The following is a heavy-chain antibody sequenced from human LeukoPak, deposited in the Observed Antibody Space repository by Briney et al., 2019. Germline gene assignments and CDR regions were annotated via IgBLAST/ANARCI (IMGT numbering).Heavy chain of an antibody. CDR1: GGSISNTYYY. V-gene: IGHV4-39*07. Sequence: SETLSLTCTVSGGSISNTYYYWGWIRQPPGKGLEWIASIYYSGSTYYNPSLKSRVTISVDTSKNQFSLKVSSVTAADTAVYYCARLMVRGGIGYWGQGTLVTVSS. J-gene: IGHJ4*02. CDR2: IYYSGST. D-gene: IGHD3-10*01. CDR3: ARLMVRGGIGY.